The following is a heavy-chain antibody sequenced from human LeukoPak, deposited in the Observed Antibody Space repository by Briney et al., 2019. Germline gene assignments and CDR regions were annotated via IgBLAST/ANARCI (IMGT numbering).Heavy chain of an antibody. Sequence: ASVKVSCKASGYTFTSYYMHWVRQAPGQGLEWMGIINPSGGSTSYAQKFQGRVTMTRDTSTSTVYMELSSLRSEDTAVYYCARGVNADRAFYYGMDVWGQGTTVTVSS. CDR2: INPSGGST. CDR1: GYTFTSYY. CDR3: ARGVNADRAFYYGMDV. J-gene: IGHJ6*02. V-gene: IGHV1-46*01. D-gene: IGHD1-1*01.